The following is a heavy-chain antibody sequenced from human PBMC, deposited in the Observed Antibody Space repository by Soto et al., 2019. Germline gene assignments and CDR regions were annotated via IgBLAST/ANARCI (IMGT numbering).Heavy chain of an antibody. Sequence: SLRLSCAASGFTFKSYAMNWVRQAPGKGLEWVASTPGSGVSSYYADSVKGRFTISRDNSKNTLYLDLNSLKAEDTAMYYCARGGSTGWFYFDFWGQGTQVTVS. D-gene: IGHD6-19*01. V-gene: IGHV3-23*01. CDR2: TPGSGVSS. J-gene: IGHJ4*02. CDR3: ARGGSTGWFYFDF. CDR1: GFTFKSYA.